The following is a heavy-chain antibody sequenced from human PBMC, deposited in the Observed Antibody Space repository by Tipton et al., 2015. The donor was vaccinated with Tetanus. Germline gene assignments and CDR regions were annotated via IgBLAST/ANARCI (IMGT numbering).Heavy chain of an antibody. J-gene: IGHJ5*02. CDR3: ARDQGGGRVARLNWLDP. CDR1: GDSISRGGYF. Sequence: TLSLTCTVSGDSISRGGYFWNWIRQRPGKGPEGVGYIYYSGDTYYNPSLKSRVSMSVDTSKNQFSLNLTSVTAADTAVYYCARDQGGGRVARLNWLDPWGQGTLVTVSS. CDR2: IYYSGDT. D-gene: IGHD3-16*01. V-gene: IGHV4-31*03.